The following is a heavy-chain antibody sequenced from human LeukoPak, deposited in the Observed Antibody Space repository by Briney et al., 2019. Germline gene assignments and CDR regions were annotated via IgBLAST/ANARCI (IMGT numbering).Heavy chain of an antibody. CDR1: GFTFSSYA. CDR2: ISGSGGST. Sequence: GGSLRLSCAASGFTFSSYAMSWVRQAPGKGLEGVSAISGSGGSTYYADSVKGRFTISRDNAKNSLSLQMSSLRVEDTAVYYCARGGRLDRNYYGSGNAFDIWGQGTMVTVSS. J-gene: IGHJ3*02. V-gene: IGHV3-23*01. CDR3: ARGGRLDRNYYGSGNAFDI. D-gene: IGHD3-10*01.